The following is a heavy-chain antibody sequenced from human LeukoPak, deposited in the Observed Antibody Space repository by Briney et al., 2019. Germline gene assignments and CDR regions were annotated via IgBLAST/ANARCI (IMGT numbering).Heavy chain of an antibody. J-gene: IGHJ4*02. D-gene: IGHD3-10*01. CDR1: RYTFTSYD. CDR3: ARLSQTPDYYTLGGYYYLGY. Sequence: GASVKVSCKASRYTFTSYDINWVREAAGHGLGWMGWMNPNTGRPGYAQKFQGRITMTRDTSIDTAYMELTNLRSEDTAIYYCARLSQTPDYYTLGGYYYLGYWGQGTPVTVSS. CDR2: MNPNTGRP. V-gene: IGHV1-8*01.